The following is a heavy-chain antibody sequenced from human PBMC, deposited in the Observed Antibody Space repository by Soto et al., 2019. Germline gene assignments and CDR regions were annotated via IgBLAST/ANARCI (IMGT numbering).Heavy chain of an antibody. D-gene: IGHD3-3*01. Sequence: ASVKLSCEASGYTLTSYGFSWLRQAPGQRLEWMGWINAGDGNTKYSQKFQDRVTFTRDTSATAAYMELSSLRSDDTAVYYCARATIFGVVMLGYYFDYWGQGTLVTVSS. J-gene: IGHJ4*02. CDR2: INAGDGNT. CDR3: ARATIFGVVMLGYYFDY. V-gene: IGHV1-3*01. CDR1: GYTLTSYG.